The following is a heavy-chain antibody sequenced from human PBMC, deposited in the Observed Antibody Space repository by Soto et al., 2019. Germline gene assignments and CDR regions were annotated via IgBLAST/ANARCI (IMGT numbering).Heavy chain of an antibody. J-gene: IGHJ4*02. D-gene: IGHD6-13*01. CDR1: GGSISSSNW. V-gene: IGHV4-4*02. CDR3: ARDRGYSSSWSYFDY. Sequence: SETLSLTCAVSGGSISSSNWWSWVRQPPGKGLEWIGEIYHSGSTNYNPSLKSRVTISVDKSKNQFSLKLSSVTAADTAVYYCARDRGYSSSWSYFDYWGQGTLVTVSS. CDR2: IYHSGST.